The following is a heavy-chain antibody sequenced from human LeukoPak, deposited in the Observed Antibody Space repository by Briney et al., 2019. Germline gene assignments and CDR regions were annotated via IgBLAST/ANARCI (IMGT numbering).Heavy chain of an antibody. CDR1: GYTFTSYG. CDR3: ARSCGYDFWSGYYSPPYYFDY. Sequence: GASVKVSCKASGYTFTSYGISWVQQAPGQGLEWMGWISAYNGNTNYAQKLQGRVTMTTDTSTSTAYMELRSLRSDDTAVYYCARSCGYDFWSGYYSPPYYFDYWGQGTLVTVSS. V-gene: IGHV1-18*01. D-gene: IGHD3-3*01. J-gene: IGHJ4*02. CDR2: ISAYNGNT.